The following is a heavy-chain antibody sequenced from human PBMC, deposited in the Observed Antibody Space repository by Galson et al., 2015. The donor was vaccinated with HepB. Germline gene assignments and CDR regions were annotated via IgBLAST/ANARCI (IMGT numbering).Heavy chain of an antibody. D-gene: IGHD6-13*01. CDR2: INPSGGST. V-gene: IGHV1-46*01. J-gene: IGHJ6*02. CDR1: GYTFTSYY. CDR3: AREGQQLVLSGYGMDV. Sequence: SVKVSCKASGYTFTSYYMHWVRQAPGQGLEWMGIINPSGGSTSYAQKFQGRVTMTRDTSTSTVYMELSSLRSEDTAVYYCAREGQQLVLSGYGMDVWGQGTTVTVSS.